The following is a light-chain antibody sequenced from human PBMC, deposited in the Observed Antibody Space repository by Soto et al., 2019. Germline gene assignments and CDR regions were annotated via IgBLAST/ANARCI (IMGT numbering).Light chain of an antibody. J-gene: IGKJ1*01. CDR1: QSVSSN. CDR3: QQYNNFWT. CDR2: GAS. Sequence: EIVMTQSPATLSVSPGETATLSCRASQSVSSNLAWYQQKPGQAPRLLIYGASTRATDIPARFSGSGSGTEFNLTIRSLQSEDVAVYYCQQYNNFWTFGQGTKEEIQ. V-gene: IGKV3-15*01.